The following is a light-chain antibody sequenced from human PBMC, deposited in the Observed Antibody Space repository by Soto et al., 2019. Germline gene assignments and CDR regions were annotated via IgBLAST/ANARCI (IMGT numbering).Light chain of an antibody. V-gene: IGLV1-47*01. CDR1: SSNVGRNY. J-gene: IGLJ3*02. Sequence: QSVLTQPPSASGTPGQTVTISCSGSSSNVGRNYVYWYQQLPGTAPKLLVCRNNQRPSGVPDRFSGSKSGTSASLAISGLRSEDEADYYCAAWDDSLSGGVFGGGTKLTVL. CDR2: RNN. CDR3: AAWDDSLSGGV.